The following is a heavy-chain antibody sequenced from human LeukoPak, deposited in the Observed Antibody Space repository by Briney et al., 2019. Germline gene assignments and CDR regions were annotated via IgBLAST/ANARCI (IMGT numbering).Heavy chain of an antibody. D-gene: IGHD4-17*01. V-gene: IGHV3-30*03. CDR1: GFTFSSYG. Sequence: GGSLRLSCAASGFTFSSYGMHWVRQAPGKGLEWVVVISYDGSNKYYADSVKGRFTISRDNSKNTLYLQMNSLRAEDTAVYYCASTPPVTTTGHYWGQGTLVTVPS. J-gene: IGHJ4*02. CDR2: ISYDGSNK. CDR3: ASTPPVTTTGHY.